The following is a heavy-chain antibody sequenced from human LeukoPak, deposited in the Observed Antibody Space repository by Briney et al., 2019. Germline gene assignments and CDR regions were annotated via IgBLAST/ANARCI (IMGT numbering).Heavy chain of an antibody. J-gene: IGHJ4*02. CDR2: INPNSGGT. CDR1: GYTFTGYY. Sequence: ASVKVSCKASGYTFTGYYMHWVRQAPGQGLEWMGWINPNSGGTNYAQKFQGRVTMTRDTSISTAYMELSRLRSDDTAVYYCARDPRSYYGSGSYYNGWGQGTLVTVSS. CDR3: ARDPRSYYGSGSYYNG. V-gene: IGHV1-2*02. D-gene: IGHD3-10*01.